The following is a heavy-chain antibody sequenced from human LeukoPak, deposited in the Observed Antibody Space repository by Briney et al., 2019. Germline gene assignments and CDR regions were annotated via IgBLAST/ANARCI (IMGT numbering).Heavy chain of an antibody. V-gene: IGHV1-2*02. J-gene: IGHJ4*02. CDR3: ARRGAGGYDFDY. Sequence: ASVKVSCKASGHTFTGYYMHWVRQAPGQGLEWIGWINPNNGGTNYAQKFQGRVTMTRDTSISTAYMELSRLTSDDTAVYYCARRGAGGYDFDYWGQGTLVTVSS. CDR1: GHTFTGYY. CDR2: INPNNGGT. D-gene: IGHD5-12*01.